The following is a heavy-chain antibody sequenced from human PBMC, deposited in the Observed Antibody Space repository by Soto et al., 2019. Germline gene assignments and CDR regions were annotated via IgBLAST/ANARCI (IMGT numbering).Heavy chain of an antibody. Sequence: GGSLRLSCSASGFTFSSYAMHWVRQAPGKGLEYVSAISSNGGSTYYADSVKGRFTISRDNAKNSLYLQMSSLRAEDTAVYYCARDRRSSSWDDYYYYGMDVWGQGTTVTVSS. D-gene: IGHD6-13*01. CDR2: ISSNGGST. CDR1: GFTFSSYA. CDR3: ARDRRSSSWDDYYYYGMDV. J-gene: IGHJ6*02. V-gene: IGHV3-64*04.